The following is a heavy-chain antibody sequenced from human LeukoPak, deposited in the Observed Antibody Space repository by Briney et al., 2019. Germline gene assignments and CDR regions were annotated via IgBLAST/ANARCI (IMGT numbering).Heavy chain of an antibody. Sequence: PSETLSLTCTVSGGSISSYYWSWIRQPPGKGLEWIGYIYYSGSTNYNPPLKSRVTISVDTSKNQFSLKLSSVTAADTAVYYCARGLKRNDYGDYGYWGQGTLVTVSS. CDR1: GGSISSYY. CDR3: ARGLKRNDYGDYGY. V-gene: IGHV4-59*01. J-gene: IGHJ4*02. D-gene: IGHD4-17*01. CDR2: IYYSGST.